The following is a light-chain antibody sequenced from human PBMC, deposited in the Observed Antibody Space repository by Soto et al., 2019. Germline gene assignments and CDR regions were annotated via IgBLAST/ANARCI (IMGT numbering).Light chain of an antibody. CDR2: GAS. CDR1: QSFRSSF. J-gene: IGKJ4*01. Sequence: EFVLTQSPGTLSLSPGERATLSCRASQSFRSSFLAWYQQKPGQAPSLLIYGASTRATGIPARFSGSGSGTEFTLTISRLEPEDFAVYYCQKYNNAPLTFGGGTKVDIK. CDR3: QKYNNAPLT. V-gene: IGKV3-20*01.